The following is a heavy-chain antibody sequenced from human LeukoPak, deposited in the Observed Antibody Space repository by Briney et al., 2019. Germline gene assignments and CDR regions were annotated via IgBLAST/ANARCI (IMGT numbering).Heavy chain of an antibody. CDR2: ISAYNGNR. Sequence: ASVKVSCKASGYTFTSYGISWVRQAPGQGLEWMGWISAYNGNRNYAQKLQGRVTMTTDTSTSTAYMELRSLRSDDTAVYYCARDHPRYCSSTSCYPNWFDPWGQGTLVTVSS. CDR3: ARDHPRYCSSTSCYPNWFDP. D-gene: IGHD2-2*01. J-gene: IGHJ5*02. V-gene: IGHV1-18*01. CDR1: GYTFTSYG.